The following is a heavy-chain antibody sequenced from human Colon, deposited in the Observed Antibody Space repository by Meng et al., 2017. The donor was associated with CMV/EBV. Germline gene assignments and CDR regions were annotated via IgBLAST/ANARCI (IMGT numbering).Heavy chain of an antibody. CDR3: VRQTKSGSFYFDN. CDR2: INPYNGNI. Sequence: CKASGYIFTDYGINWGRQATGQGLEWMGWINPYNGNINYAQKFHGRVTLTTDTSTATAYMELRGLRSDDTAVYYCVRQTKSGSFYFDNWGQGTLVTVSS. D-gene: IGHD1-26*01. CDR1: GYIFTDYG. J-gene: IGHJ4*02. V-gene: IGHV1-18*04.